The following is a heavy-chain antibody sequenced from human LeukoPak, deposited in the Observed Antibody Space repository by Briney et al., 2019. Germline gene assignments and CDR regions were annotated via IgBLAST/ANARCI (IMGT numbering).Heavy chain of an antibody. V-gene: IGHV3-7*01. CDR2: IKQDGSEK. J-gene: IGHJ4*02. CDR3: ARAGY. CDR1: AFSLSDYW. Sequence: PGGSLRLSCAASAFSLSDYWMNWVRQAPGKGLEWVASIKQDGSEKYYVDSVKGRFTISRDNAKNSLYLQMNSLRAEDTAVYYCARAGYWGQGTLVTVSS.